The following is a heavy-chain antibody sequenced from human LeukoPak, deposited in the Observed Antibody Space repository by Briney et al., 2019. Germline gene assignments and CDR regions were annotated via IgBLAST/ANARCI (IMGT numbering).Heavy chain of an antibody. CDR1: GFTFSDTW. CDR2: IRSDGSDA. J-gene: IGHJ4*02. V-gene: IGHV3-74*01. D-gene: IGHD3-10*01. CDR3: ATDYYVSGSYYRLFY. Sequence: PGGSLRLSCAASGFTFSDTWMHWVRQVPGKGLVWVSRIRSDGSDARYAESVKGRFTISRDNAKNTLYLQMNNLRAEDTAIYYCATDYYVSGSYYRLFYWGQGTLVTVSS.